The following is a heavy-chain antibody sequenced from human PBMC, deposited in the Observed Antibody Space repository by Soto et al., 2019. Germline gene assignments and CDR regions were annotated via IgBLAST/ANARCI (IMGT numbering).Heavy chain of an antibody. V-gene: IGHV3-7*03. CDR2: RNQEGSGT. CDR3: AIYFSRRRPYFFDL. D-gene: IGHD2-2*02. Sequence: GRSRRLSCIASELSFISSCMSCGRHAPGKGLEWVANRNQEGSGTYYVDSVKGRFTISRDNAKNSLYLQMNSLRAEGTSGPYCAIYFSRRRPYFFDLSGPALLLTLS. CDR1: ELSFISSC. J-gene: IGHJ4*02.